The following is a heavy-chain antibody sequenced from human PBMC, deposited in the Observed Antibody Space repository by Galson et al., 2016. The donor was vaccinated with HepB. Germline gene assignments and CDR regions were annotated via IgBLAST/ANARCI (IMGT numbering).Heavy chain of an antibody. Sequence: SLRLSCAASGFTFTTYAMHWVRQAPGKGLEWVAVISSDGSTTYYADSVKGRFTISRDTSNSTLYLQMNSLRAADTAIYYCAQGRWSHGSTWYEYFGHWGQGSLVTVSS. CDR1: GFTFTTYA. D-gene: IGHD6-13*01. CDR2: ISSDGSTT. V-gene: IGHV3-30-3*01. CDR3: AQGRWSHGSTWYEYFGH. J-gene: IGHJ4*02.